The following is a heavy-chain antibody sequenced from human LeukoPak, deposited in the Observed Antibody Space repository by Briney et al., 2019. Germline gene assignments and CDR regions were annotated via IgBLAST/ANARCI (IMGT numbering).Heavy chain of an antibody. Sequence: GGSLRLSCAASGFTFDDYAMHWVRQAPGEGLEWGSGISWNSGSIGYADSVKGRFTISRDNAKNSLHLQMNSLRAEDTALYYCAKGRYGSGSYPFDYWGQGTLVTVSS. CDR1: GFTFDDYA. J-gene: IGHJ4*02. CDR3: AKGRYGSGSYPFDY. D-gene: IGHD3-10*01. V-gene: IGHV3-9*01. CDR2: ISWNSGSI.